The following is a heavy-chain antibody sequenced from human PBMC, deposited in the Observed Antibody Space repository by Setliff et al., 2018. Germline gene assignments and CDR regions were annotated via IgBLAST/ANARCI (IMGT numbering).Heavy chain of an antibody. V-gene: IGHV4-4*07. D-gene: IGHD3-16*01. CDR2: IYSNENT. J-gene: IGHJ6*02. CDR3: ARSMIQRNYYCGLDV. Sequence: SETLSLTCSVSGGSISSYFWNWVRQPAGKGLEWIARIYSNENTNYNPSLKSRVTMSIDTSKNQLSLKLSSVTAADTAVYYCARSMIQRNYYCGLDVWGQGTTVTSP. CDR1: GGSISSYF.